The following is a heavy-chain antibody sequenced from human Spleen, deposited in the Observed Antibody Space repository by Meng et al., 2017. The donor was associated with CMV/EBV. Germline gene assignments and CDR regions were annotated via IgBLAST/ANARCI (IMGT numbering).Heavy chain of an antibody. V-gene: IGHV3-73*01. CDR2: IGSKSNNYAT. D-gene: IGHD3-3*01. CDR3: TRQSQMYYDFWSGSTVPFDP. CDR1: SA. Sequence: SAFHWVRQASGKGLEWVGRIGSKSNNYATAFAASVRGRFSISRDDSENTAFLQMNSLKTEDTAVYYCTRQSQMYYDFWSGSTVPFDPWGQGTLVTVSS. J-gene: IGHJ5*02.